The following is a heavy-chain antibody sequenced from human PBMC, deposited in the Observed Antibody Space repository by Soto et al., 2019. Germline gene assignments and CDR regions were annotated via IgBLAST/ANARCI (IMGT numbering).Heavy chain of an antibody. D-gene: IGHD3-16*01. Sequence: QVQLQESGPGLVKPSQTLSLTCTVSGGSISSGDYYWSWIRQHPGKGLEWIGYIYDSGTTYYNPSLKSRLTISGDTSKNQLSLKLSSVTAADTAVYYCARGEVWTTFRHWGQGTLVTVSS. CDR3: ARGEVWTTFRH. CDR1: GGSISSGDYY. CDR2: IYDSGTT. V-gene: IGHV4-31*03. J-gene: IGHJ4*02.